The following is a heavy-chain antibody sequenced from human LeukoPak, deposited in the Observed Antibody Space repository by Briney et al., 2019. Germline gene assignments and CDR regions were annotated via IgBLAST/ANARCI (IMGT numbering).Heavy chain of an antibody. Sequence: GGSLRLSCAASGFTFTTYAMSWVRQAPGKGLEWVSYISHSGGTTYYADSVKGRFTISRDSAKNSLYLQMNSLRAEDTAVYYCARWRVGMDVWGQGTTVTVSS. V-gene: IGHV3-48*03. J-gene: IGHJ6*02. CDR2: ISHSGGTT. D-gene: IGHD6-13*01. CDR3: ARWRVGMDV. CDR1: GFTFTTYA.